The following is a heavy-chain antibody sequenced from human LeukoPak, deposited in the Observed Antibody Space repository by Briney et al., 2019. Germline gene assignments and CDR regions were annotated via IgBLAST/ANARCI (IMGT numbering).Heavy chain of an antibody. CDR1: GFTFRNFA. J-gene: IGHJ4*02. D-gene: IGHD5-18*01. Sequence: PGGSLRLSCAASGFTFRNFAMAWVRQAPGKGLQWVSSISDSGDATGYTESVKGRFTISRDNSKGTVWLQMNSLRAEDTAVYYCARDRLVDTAMVPLGYWGQGTLVTVSS. CDR2: ISDSGDAT. V-gene: IGHV3-23*01. CDR3: ARDRLVDTAMVPLGY.